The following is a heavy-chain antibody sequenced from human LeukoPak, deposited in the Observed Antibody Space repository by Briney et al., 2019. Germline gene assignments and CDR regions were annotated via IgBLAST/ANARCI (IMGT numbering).Heavy chain of an antibody. Sequence: SETLSLTCAVYGGSFGGYYWSWIRQPPGKGLEWIGEINHSGSTNYNPSLKSRVTISVDTSKNQFSLKLSSVTAADTAVYYCARGDSRGFDIWGQGTMVTVSS. J-gene: IGHJ3*02. CDR2: INHSGST. D-gene: IGHD6-13*01. V-gene: IGHV4-34*01. CDR1: GGSFGGYY. CDR3: ARGDSRGFDI.